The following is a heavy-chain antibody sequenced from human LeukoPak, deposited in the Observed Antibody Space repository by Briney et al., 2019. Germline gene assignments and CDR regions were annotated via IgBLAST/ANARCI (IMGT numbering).Heavy chain of an antibody. CDR1: GDSISSSNW. CDR2: IYHSGST. D-gene: IGHD6-19*01. J-gene: IGHJ4*02. Sequence: PSETLSLTCAVSGDSISSSNWRSWVRQPPGKGLEGIGEIYHSGSTNYNPSLRSRVTTSVDKSKNQFSLKLSSVTAADTAVYYCARFGSGWYGFDYWGQGTLVSVSS. CDR3: ARFGSGWYGFDY. V-gene: IGHV4-4*02.